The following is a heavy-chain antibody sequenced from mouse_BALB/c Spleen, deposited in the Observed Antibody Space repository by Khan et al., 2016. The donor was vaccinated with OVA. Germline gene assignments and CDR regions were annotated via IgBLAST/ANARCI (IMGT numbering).Heavy chain of an antibody. J-gene: IGHJ2*01. CDR3: PRSFLLYVDY. Sequence: VQLMESGTELVRPGALVRLSCTVSGFNIKDYYIHWVKQRPDQGLEWIGWIDPENGNTIYDPKFQGKATITAATSSNTAYLQLSSLTSEDTAVYYCPRSFLLYVDYWGQGTPLTVSS. V-gene: IGHV14-1*02. CDR2: IDPENGNT. CDR1: GFNIKDYY.